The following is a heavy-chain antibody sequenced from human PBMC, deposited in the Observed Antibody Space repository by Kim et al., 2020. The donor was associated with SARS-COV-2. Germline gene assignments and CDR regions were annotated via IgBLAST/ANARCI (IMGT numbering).Heavy chain of an antibody. CDR2: ISSTGSII. V-gene: IGHV3-48*02. D-gene: IGHD6-13*01. CDR3: ASRGYYIDF. J-gene: IGHJ4*02. CDR1: GFTFSNYA. Sequence: GGSLRLSCAASGFTFSNYAMTWVRQAPGKGLEWVSFISSTGSIIYYADSVEGRFTISRDNAKNSVSLQMNSLRDEDTAMYYCASRGYYIDFWGQGTLVTV.